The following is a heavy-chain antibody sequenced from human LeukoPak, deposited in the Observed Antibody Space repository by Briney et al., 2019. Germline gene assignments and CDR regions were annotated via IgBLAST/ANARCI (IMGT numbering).Heavy chain of an antibody. Sequence: PGGSLRLSCAASGFTFSSYGMHWVRQAPGKGLEWVSVIYSGGSTYYADSVKGRFTISRDNSKNTLYLQMNGLRAEDTAMYYCARDLEYGGYGDYWGQGTLVTVSS. CDR3: ARDLEYGGYGDY. CDR2: IYSGGST. J-gene: IGHJ4*02. V-gene: IGHV3-53*01. CDR1: GFTFSSYG. D-gene: IGHD5-12*01.